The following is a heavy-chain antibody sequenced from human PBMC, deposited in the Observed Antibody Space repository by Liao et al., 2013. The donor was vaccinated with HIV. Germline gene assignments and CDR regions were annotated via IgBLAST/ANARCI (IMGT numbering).Heavy chain of an antibody. D-gene: IGHD3-3*01. CDR3: ARAGGYYDFWSGSRTHGTFHI. CDR1: GGSISSYY. CDR2: IYTSGST. Sequence: QLQLQESGPGLVKPSETLSLTCTVSGGSISSYYWSWIRQPAGKGLEWIGRIYTSGSTYYNPSLKSRVTISVDTSKNQFSLKLSSLTAADTAIYYCARAGGYYDFWSGSRTHGTFHIWGQGTMVSVSS. J-gene: IGHJ3*02. V-gene: IGHV4-4*07.